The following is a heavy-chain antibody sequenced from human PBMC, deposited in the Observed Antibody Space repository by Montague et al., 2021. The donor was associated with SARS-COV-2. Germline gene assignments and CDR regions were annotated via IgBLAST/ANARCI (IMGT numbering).Heavy chain of an antibody. Sequence: TLSLTCTVSGGSISSGGYYWSWIRQHPGKGLEWIGYIYYSGSTYYNPSLKSRVTISVDTSKNQFSLKLSSVTAADTAVYYCARDFGPDSSGWGYYYDMDVWGQGTTVTVSS. CDR2: IYYSGST. V-gene: IGHV4-31*03. D-gene: IGHD6-19*01. J-gene: IGHJ6*02. CDR3: ARDFGPDSSGWGYYYDMDV. CDR1: GGSISSGGYY.